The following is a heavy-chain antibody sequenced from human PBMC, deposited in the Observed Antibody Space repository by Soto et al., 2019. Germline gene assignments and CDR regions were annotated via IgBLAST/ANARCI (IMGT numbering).Heavy chain of an antibody. J-gene: IGHJ6*04. CDR1: GFPFSIYG. CDR3: ARTRVRGMDV. CDR2: IKEDGSEK. Sequence: GGSLRLSCAASGFPFSIYGMHWVRQAPGKGLEWVANIKEDGSEKYYVESVKGRFTISRDNAKNSLYLQVDSLRDEDTAVYYCARTRVRGMDVWGKGTTFTVSS. V-gene: IGHV3-7*03. D-gene: IGHD3-10*01.